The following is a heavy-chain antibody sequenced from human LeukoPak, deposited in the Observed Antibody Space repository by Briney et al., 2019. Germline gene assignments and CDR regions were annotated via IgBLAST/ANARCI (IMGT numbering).Heavy chain of an antibody. Sequence: SETLSLTCAVSGGSISGDYWSWIRQPPRKGLEWSGEINHSGSTNYNPSLKSRVTISVYTSKNQFSLKLSSVTAADTAVYYCAGGGRHTGSFGYWGQGTLVSVSS. D-gene: IGHD3-10*01. V-gene: IGHV4-34*01. CDR2: INHSGST. CDR3: AGGGRHTGSFGY. J-gene: IGHJ4*02. CDR1: GGSISGDY.